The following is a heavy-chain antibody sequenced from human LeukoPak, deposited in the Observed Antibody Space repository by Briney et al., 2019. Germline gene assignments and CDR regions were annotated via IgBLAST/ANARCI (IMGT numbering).Heavy chain of an antibody. CDR1: GGSISSSSYH. CDR3: ARGRSNYYGMDV. V-gene: IGHV4-39*07. J-gene: IGHJ6*02. CDR2: IYYSGST. D-gene: IGHD1-26*01. Sequence: PSETLSLTCTVSGGSISSSSYHWGWIRQPPGKGLEWIGTIYYSGSTYYNPSLKSRVAISVDTSKNLFSLKVSSVTAADTAVYYCARGRSNYYGMDVWGQGTTVTVSS.